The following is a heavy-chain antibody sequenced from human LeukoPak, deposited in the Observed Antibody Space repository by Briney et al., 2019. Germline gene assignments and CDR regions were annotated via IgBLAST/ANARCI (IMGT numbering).Heavy chain of an antibody. CDR2: IYYSGST. Sequence: SETLSLTCTVSGGSISSYYWSWIRQPPGKGLEWIGYIYYSGSTNYNPSLKSRVTISVDASKNQFSLKLSSVTAADTAVYYCARDFGAAAYDGAFDIWGQGTMVTVSS. CDR1: GGSISSYY. D-gene: IGHD3-22*01. V-gene: IGHV4-59*12. J-gene: IGHJ3*02. CDR3: ARDFGAAAYDGAFDI.